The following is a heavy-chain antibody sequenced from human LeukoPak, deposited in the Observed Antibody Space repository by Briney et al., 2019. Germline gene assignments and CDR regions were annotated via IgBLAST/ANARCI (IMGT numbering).Heavy chain of an antibody. CDR2: IYPGDSDT. Sequence: GESLKISCKGSGYSFTSYWIGWVRQMPGKGLEWMGIIYPGDSDTRYSPSFQGQVTISADKSISTAYLQWSSLKASDTAMYYCARRAGRWLQPGYFDYWGQGTLVTVSS. CDR1: GYSFTSYW. J-gene: IGHJ4*02. V-gene: IGHV5-51*01. D-gene: IGHD5-24*01. CDR3: ARRAGRWLQPGYFDY.